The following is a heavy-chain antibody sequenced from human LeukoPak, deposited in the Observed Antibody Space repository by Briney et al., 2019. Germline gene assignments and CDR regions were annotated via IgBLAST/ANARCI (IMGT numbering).Heavy chain of an antibody. CDR1: GFTFSSYW. CDR3: AREGWIKGYYYYMDV. D-gene: IGHD5-12*01. V-gene: IGHV3-7*01. CDR2: IKQDGSEK. Sequence: PGGSLRLSCAASGFTFSSYWMSWVRQAPGKGLEWVANIKQDGSEKYYVDSVKGRFTISRDNAKNSLYLQMNSLRAEDTAVYYCAREGWIKGYYYYMDVWGKRTTVTVSS. J-gene: IGHJ6*03.